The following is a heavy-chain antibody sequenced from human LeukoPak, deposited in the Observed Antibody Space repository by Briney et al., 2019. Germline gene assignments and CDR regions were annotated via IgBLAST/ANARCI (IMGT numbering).Heavy chain of an antibody. CDR1: GFTFSSYW. CDR2: INSDGSST. CDR3: ARVYYGSGSYTGPYWYGMDV. D-gene: IGHD3-10*01. Sequence: PGGSLRLSCAASGFTFSSYWMHWVRQAPGKGLVWVSRINSDGSSTSYADSVKGRFTISRDNAKNTLYLQMNSLRAEDTAVYYCARVYYGSGSYTGPYWYGMDVWGKGTTVTASS. J-gene: IGHJ6*04. V-gene: IGHV3-74*01.